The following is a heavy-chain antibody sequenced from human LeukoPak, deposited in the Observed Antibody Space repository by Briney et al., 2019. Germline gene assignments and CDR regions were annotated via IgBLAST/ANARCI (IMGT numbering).Heavy chain of an antibody. Sequence: SETLSLTCTLSGGSISIGGFKWSWIRQSPGKGLEWIGYIYSNGTTYSNPSLKSRLTISIYTSRNQFSLTLISVTAADTAVYYCAKTGWRGGGTFNEFDPWGQGTLVTVSS. CDR2: IYSNGTT. J-gene: IGHJ5*02. V-gene: IGHV4-30-4*01. D-gene: IGHD1-14*01. CDR3: AKTGWRGGGTFNEFDP. CDR1: GGSISIGGFK.